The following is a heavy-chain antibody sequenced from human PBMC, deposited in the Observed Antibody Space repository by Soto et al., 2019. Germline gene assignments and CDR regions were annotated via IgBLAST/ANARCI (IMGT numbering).Heavy chain of an antibody. CDR3: ARATNWGAFDI. Sequence: GGSLRLSCAASGFTVSSNYMSWVRQAPGKGLEWVSVIYSGGSTYYADSVKGRFTISRDNSKNTLYLQMNSLRAEDTAVYYCARATNWGAFDIWGQGTMVTVSS. CDR2: IYSGGST. CDR1: GFTVSSNY. V-gene: IGHV3-66*02. D-gene: IGHD7-27*01. J-gene: IGHJ3*02.